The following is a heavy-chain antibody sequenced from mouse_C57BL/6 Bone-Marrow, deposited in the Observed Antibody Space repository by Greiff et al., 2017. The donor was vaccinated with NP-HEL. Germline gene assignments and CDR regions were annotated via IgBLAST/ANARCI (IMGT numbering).Heavy chain of an antibody. V-gene: IGHV8-8*01. CDR3: ALMVTTGFAY. D-gene: IGHD2-2*01. J-gene: IGHJ3*01. CDR2: IWWDDDK. Sequence: VKLVESGPGILQPSQTLSLTCSFSGFSLSTFGLGVGWIRQPSGQGLEWLAHIWWDDDKYYNPALKSRLTISKDTSKNQVFLKIANVDTADTATYYCALMVTTGFAYWGQGTLVTGSA. CDR1: GFSLSTFGLG.